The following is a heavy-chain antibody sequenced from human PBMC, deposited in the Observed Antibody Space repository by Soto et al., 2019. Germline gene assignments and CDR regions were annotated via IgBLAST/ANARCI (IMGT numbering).Heavy chain of an antibody. V-gene: IGHV1-2*04. CDR1: GYTFTGYY. Sequence: GASVKVSCKASGYTFTGYYMHWVRQAPGQGLEWMGWINPNSGGTNYAQKFQGWVTMTRDTSISTAYMELSRLRSDDTAVYYCARMVRYCISTSCYYYGMDVWGQGTTVTVSS. CDR2: INPNSGGT. J-gene: IGHJ6*02. D-gene: IGHD2-2*01. CDR3: ARMVRYCISTSCYYYGMDV.